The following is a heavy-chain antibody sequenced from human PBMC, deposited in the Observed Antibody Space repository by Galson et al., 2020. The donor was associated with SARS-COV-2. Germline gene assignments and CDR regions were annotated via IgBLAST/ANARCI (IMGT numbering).Heavy chain of an antibody. D-gene: IGHD5-12*01. CDR3: ATRTPTYGGYGHWFDP. J-gene: IGHJ5*02. CDR2: IGPDGREM. Sequence: GGSLRLSCEASGFSFRGDWVSWVRQAPGEGLACVASIGPDGREMYYVDSVRGRFTISRDSAKNLVFLQMNSLRGEDTALYYCATRTPTYGGYGHWFDPWGQGTLVTVSS. CDR1: GFSFRGDW. V-gene: IGHV3-7*03.